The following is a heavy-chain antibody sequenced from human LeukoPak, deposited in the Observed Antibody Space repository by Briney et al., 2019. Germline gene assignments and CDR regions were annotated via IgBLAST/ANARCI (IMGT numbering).Heavy chain of an antibody. CDR2: ISAYNGNT. Sequence: ASVKVSCKASGYTFTGYYMHWVRQAPGQGLEWMGWISAYNGNTNYAQKLQGRVTMTTDTSTSTAYMELRSLRSDDTAVYYCARGHIWFGELFSNWFDYWGQGTLVTVSS. V-gene: IGHV1-18*04. D-gene: IGHD3-10*01. CDR1: GYTFTGYY. J-gene: IGHJ4*02. CDR3: ARGHIWFGELFSNWFDY.